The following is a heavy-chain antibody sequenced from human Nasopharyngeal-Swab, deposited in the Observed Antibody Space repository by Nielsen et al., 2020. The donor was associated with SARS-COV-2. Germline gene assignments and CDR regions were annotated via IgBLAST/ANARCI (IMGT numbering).Heavy chain of an antibody. J-gene: IGHJ4*02. Sequence: WIRQPPGEGLEWVAVISYDGSNKYYADSVKGRFTISRDNSKNTLYLQMNSLRAEDTAVYYCARARPVWGAVVVPAAISAHWGQGTLVTVSS. D-gene: IGHD2-2*01. CDR3: ARARPVWGAVVVPAAISAH. V-gene: IGHV3-30-3*01. CDR2: ISYDGSNK.